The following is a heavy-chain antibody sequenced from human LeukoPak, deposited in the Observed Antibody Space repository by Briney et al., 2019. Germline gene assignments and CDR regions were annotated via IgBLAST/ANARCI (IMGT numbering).Heavy chain of an antibody. CDR3: ARGVVPGDYYYYGMDV. V-gene: IGHV1-69*06. CDR2: IIPIFGTA. CDR1: GGTFSSYA. D-gene: IGHD2-2*01. J-gene: IGHJ6*04. Sequence: GASVKVSCKASGGTFSSYAISWVRQAPGQGLEWMGGIIPIFGTANYAQKFQGRVTITADKSTSTAYMELSSLRSEDTAVYCCARGVVPGDYYYYGMDVWGKGTTVTVSS.